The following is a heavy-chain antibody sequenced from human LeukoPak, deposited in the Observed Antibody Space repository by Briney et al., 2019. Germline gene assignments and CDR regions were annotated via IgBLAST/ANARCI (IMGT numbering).Heavy chain of an antibody. CDR2: IYTSGST. D-gene: IGHD3-10*01. Sequence: PSETLSLTCTVSGGSISSGSDYWSWIRQPAGKGLEWIGRIYTSGSTNYNPSLKSRVTISVDTSKTQFSLKLSSVTAADTAVYYCARSVRGAMSGYYYYMDVWGKGTTVTISS. V-gene: IGHV4-61*02. CDR1: GGSISSGSDY. CDR3: ARSVRGAMSGYYYYMDV. J-gene: IGHJ6*03.